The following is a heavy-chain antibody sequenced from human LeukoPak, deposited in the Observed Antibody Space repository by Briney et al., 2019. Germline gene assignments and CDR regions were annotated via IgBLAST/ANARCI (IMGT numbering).Heavy chain of an antibody. CDR1: GGSISSYY. CDR2: IYTSGST. CDR3: ARGVITMVRGVIGYYYYYMDV. J-gene: IGHJ6*03. V-gene: IGHV4-4*07. D-gene: IGHD3-10*01. Sequence: PSETLSLTCTVSGGSISSYYWSWIRQPAGKGLEWIGRIYTSGSTSYNPSLKSRVTMSVDTSKNQFSLKLSSVTAADTAVYYCARGVITMVRGVIGYYYYYMDVWGKGTTVTVSS.